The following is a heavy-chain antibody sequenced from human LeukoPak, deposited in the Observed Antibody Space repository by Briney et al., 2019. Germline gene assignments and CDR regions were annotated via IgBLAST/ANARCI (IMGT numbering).Heavy chain of an antibody. Sequence: GGSLRLSCAASGFTFSSYAMSWVRQAPGEGLEWVSAISGSGGSTYYADSVEGRFTISRDNSKNTLYLQMNSLRAEDTAVYYCAKDGPGIAARDRHSDYWGQGTLVTVSS. CDR2: ISGSGGST. V-gene: IGHV3-23*01. CDR1: GFTFSSYA. J-gene: IGHJ4*02. CDR3: AKDGPGIAARDRHSDY. D-gene: IGHD6-6*01.